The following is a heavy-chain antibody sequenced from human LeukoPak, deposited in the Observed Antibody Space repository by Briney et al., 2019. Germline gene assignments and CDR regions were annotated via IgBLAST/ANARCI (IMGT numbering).Heavy chain of an antibody. CDR2: IIPIFGTA. CDR1: GGTFSSYA. J-gene: IGHJ4*02. CDR3: AIVVVAGSFDY. Sequence: ASVKVPCKASGGTFSSYAISWVRQAPGQGLEWMGGIIPIFGTANYAQKFQGRVTITADKSTSTAYMELSSLRSEDTAVYYCAIVVVAGSFDYWGQGTLVTVSS. D-gene: IGHD2-15*01. V-gene: IGHV1-69*06.